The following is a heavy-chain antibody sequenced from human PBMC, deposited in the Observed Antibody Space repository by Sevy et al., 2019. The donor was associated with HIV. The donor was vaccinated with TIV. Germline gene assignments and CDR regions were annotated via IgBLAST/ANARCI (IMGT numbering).Heavy chain of an antibody. J-gene: IGHJ5*02. CDR1: GFTFSSYW. CDR3: ARGRGDYGDYGEGMYNWFDP. CDR2: IKQDGSEK. V-gene: IGHV3-7*01. Sequence: GGSLRLSCAASGFTFSSYWMSWVRQAPGKGLEWVANIKQDGSEKYYVDSVKGRFTISRDNAKNSLYLQMNSLRAEDTAVYYCARGRGDYGDYGEGMYNWFDPWGQGTLVTVSS. D-gene: IGHD4-17*01.